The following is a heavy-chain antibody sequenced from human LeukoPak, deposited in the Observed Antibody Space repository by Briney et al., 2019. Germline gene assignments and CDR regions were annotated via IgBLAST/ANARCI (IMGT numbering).Heavy chain of an antibody. J-gene: IGHJ5*02. V-gene: IGHV4-61*02. D-gene: IGHD3-22*01. CDR1: GGSISSGSYY. Sequence: SETLSLTCTVSGGSISSGSYYWSWIRQPAGKGLEWIGRIYTSGSTNYNPSLKSRVTISVDTSKNQFSLKLSSVTAADTAVYNCARDISGYYFGWFDPWGQGTLVTVSS. CDR3: ARDISGYYFGWFDP. CDR2: IYTSGST.